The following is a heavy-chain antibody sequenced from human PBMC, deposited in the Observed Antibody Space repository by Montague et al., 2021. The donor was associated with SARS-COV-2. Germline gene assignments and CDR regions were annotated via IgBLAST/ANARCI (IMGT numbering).Heavy chain of an antibody. D-gene: IGHD3-10*01. CDR3: ARGARQGYGFRLGSFDY. J-gene: IGHJ4*02. Sequence: TLSLTCTVSGGSISSGKYYWSWIRQPAGKGLEWIGRMYTSGSTNYNPSLKSRVTMSVDTSKNQFSLKLSSVTAADTAVYYCARGARQGYGFRLGSFDYWGQGTLVTVSS. V-gene: IGHV4-61*02. CDR2: MYTSGST. CDR1: GGSISSGKYY.